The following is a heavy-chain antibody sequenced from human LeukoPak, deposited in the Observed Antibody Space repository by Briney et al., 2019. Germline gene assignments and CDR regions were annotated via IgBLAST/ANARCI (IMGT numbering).Heavy chain of an antibody. D-gene: IGHD4-17*01. CDR3: ARSGDYLNWFDP. CDR2: ISAYNGNT. Sequence: ASVKVSCKASGYTFTSYGISWVRQAPGQGLEWMGWISAYNGNTNYAQKFQGRVTMTRDTSISTAYMELRSLRSDDTAVYYCARSGDYLNWFDPWGQGTLVTVSS. CDR1: GYTFTSYG. V-gene: IGHV1-18*01. J-gene: IGHJ5*02.